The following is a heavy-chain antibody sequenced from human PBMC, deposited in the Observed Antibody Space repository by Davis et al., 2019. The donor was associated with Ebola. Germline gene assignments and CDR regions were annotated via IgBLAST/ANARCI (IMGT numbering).Heavy chain of an antibody. D-gene: IGHD3-10*01. J-gene: IGHJ4*02. CDR2: IGASGTST. Sequence: GESLKISCAASGFTFSSHAMTWVRQAPGKGLEWVSGIGASGTSTYYADSVKGRFTISRDNSKNTLYLQMNSLRAEDTAVYYCAKDQLWFGELLSHYFDYWGQGTLVTVSS. V-gene: IGHV3-23*01. CDR3: AKDQLWFGELLSHYFDY. CDR1: GFTFSSHA.